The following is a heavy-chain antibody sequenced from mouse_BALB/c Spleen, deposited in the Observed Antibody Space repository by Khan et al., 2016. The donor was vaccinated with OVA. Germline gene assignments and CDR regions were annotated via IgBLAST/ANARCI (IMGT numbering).Heavy chain of an antibody. J-gene: IGHJ3*01. D-gene: IGHD1-1*01. CDR1: GFTFSTYG. V-gene: IGHV5-6*01. CDR2: ISSGGSYT. Sequence: EVQLQESGGDLVKPEGSLKLSCAASGFTFSTYGMSWVRQTPDKRLEWVATISSGGSYTYYPDSVQGRFTISRDNARNTLYLQMSSLKSEDTAMFYCARLAYYYDSLGFAYWGQGTLVTVSA. CDR3: ARLAYYYDSLGFAY.